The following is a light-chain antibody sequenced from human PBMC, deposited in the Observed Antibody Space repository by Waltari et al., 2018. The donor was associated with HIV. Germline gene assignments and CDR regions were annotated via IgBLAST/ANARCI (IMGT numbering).Light chain of an antibody. CDR3: QQYYKSPRT. J-gene: IGKJ1*01. Sequence: DIVMTQSPDSLAVSLGERVTINCRSSQSLFYSSNNGNYLAWYQQKPGQPPKLLIYSSSTRKCGVPDRFSGSGSGTDFTLTISSLQAEDSAVYYCQQYYKSPRTFGQGTKVEIK. V-gene: IGKV4-1*01. CDR2: SSS. CDR1: QSLFYSSNNGNY.